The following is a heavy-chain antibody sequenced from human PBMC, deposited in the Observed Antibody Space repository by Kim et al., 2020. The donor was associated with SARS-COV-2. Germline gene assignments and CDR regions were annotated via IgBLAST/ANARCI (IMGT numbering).Heavy chain of an antibody. Sequence: ASVKVSCKVSGYTLTELSMHWVRQAPGKGLEWMGGFDPEDGETIYAQKFQGRVTMTEDTSTDTAYMELSSLRSEDTAVYYCATVVPAAILFGYWGQGTLVTVSS. J-gene: IGHJ4*02. D-gene: IGHD2-2*02. CDR1: GYTLTELS. V-gene: IGHV1-24*01. CDR3: ATVVPAAILFGY. CDR2: FDPEDGET.